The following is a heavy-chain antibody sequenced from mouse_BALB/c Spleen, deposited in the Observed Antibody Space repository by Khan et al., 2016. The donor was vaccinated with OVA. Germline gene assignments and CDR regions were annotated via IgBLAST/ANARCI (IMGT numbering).Heavy chain of an antibody. CDR3: ATSYYYGYYFDY. D-gene: IGHD1-1*01. CDR1: GFTFSSYG. V-gene: IGHV5-17*02. Sequence: EVMLVESGGGLVQPGGSRKLSCAASGFTFSSYGMHWVRQAPEKGLEWVAYISGDSSTIYYTDTVKGRFTISRDNPKNTLSLQMTSLMSEDTASDYCATSYYYGYYFDYWGPGTTLTVSS. CDR2: ISGDSSTI. J-gene: IGHJ2*01.